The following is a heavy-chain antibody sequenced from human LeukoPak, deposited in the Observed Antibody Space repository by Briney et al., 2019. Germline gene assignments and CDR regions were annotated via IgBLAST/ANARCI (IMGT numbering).Heavy chain of an antibody. CDR2: IYHSGST. D-gene: IGHD2-2*01. Sequence: SETLSLTCTVSGYSISSGYYWGWIRQPPGKGLEWIGSIYHSGSTYYNPSLKSRVTISVDTSKNQFSLKLSSVTAADTAVYYCARVLGPAASYMDVWGKGTTVTASS. J-gene: IGHJ6*03. V-gene: IGHV4-38-2*02. CDR1: GYSISSGYY. CDR3: ARVLGPAASYMDV.